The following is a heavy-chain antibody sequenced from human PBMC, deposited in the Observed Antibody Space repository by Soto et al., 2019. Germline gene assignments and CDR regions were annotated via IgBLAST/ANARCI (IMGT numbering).Heavy chain of an antibody. CDR1: GGSVSSGSYY. D-gene: IGHD6-19*01. J-gene: IGHJ5*02. CDR2: IYHSGST. Sequence: QVQLQESGPGLVKPSETLSLTCTVSGGSVSSGSYYWGWIRQPPGKGLEWIGYIYHSGSTNYHPSLKRRVTISVDTSKNQFSLSLTSVTAADTAVYYCARLSAAWFDPWGQGTLVTVAS. CDR3: ARLSAAWFDP. V-gene: IGHV4-61*01.